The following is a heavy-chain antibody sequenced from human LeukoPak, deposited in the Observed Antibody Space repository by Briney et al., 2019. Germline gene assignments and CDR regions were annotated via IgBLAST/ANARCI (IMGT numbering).Heavy chain of an antibody. Sequence: PSETLSLTCTISGYSISSGYYWGWIRQPPGKGLEWIGSIYHSGSTYYNPSLKSRVTISVDTSKNQFSLKLSSVTAADTAVYYCARVQVGDYGSPQGWFDPWGQGTLVTVSS. D-gene: IGHD3-10*01. V-gene: IGHV4-38-2*02. CDR3: ARVQVGDYGSPQGWFDP. CDR2: IYHSGST. J-gene: IGHJ5*02. CDR1: GYSISSGYY.